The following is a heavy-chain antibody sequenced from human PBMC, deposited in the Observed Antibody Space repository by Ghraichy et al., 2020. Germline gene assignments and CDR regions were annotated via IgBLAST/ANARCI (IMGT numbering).Heavy chain of an antibody. Sequence: SETLSLTCTVSGYSISSGYYWGWIRQPPGKGLEWIGSIYHSGSTYYNPSLKSRVTISVDTSKNQFSLKLSSVTAADTAVYYCARDSIVVVTADPNDAFDIWGQGTMVTVSS. D-gene: IGHD2-21*02. V-gene: IGHV4-38-2*02. CDR3: ARDSIVVVTADPNDAFDI. CDR2: IYHSGST. CDR1: GYSISSGYY. J-gene: IGHJ3*02.